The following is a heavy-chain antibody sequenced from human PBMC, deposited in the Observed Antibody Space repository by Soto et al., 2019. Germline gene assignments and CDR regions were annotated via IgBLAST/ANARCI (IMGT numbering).Heavy chain of an antibody. CDR3: ARDWARYCSSTSCPRAVAFDT. J-gene: IGHJ3*02. CDR2: IWYDGSNK. Sequence: PGGSLRLSCAASGFTFSSYGMHWVRQAPGKGLEWVAVIWYDGSNKYYADSVKGRFTISRDNSKNTLYLQMNSLRAEDTAVYYCARDWARYCSSTSCPRAVAFDTWGQGTMVTVSS. D-gene: IGHD2-2*01. V-gene: IGHV3-33*01. CDR1: GFTFSSYG.